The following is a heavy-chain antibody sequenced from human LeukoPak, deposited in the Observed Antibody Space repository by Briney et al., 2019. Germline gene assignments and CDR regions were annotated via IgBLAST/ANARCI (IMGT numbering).Heavy chain of an antibody. D-gene: IGHD1-26*01. CDR1: GGSISSSSYY. CDR3: ARDPGGTYKSYFDS. CDR2: VYYSGST. J-gene: IGHJ4*02. V-gene: IGHV4-61*05. Sequence: SETLSLTCTVSGGSISSSSYYWGWIRQPPGKGLEWIGYVYYSGSTNYNPSLKNRVTISLNMSRNQFSLRLSSVTAADTAVYFCARDPGGTYKSYFDSWGQGTLVTVSS.